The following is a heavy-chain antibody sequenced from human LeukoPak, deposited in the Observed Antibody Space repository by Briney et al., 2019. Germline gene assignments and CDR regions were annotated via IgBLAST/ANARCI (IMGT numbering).Heavy chain of an antibody. D-gene: IGHD6-19*01. CDR2: IYYSGST. J-gene: IGHJ4*02. CDR1: GGSISSYY. CDR3: ARRHSSGPYFDY. V-gene: IGHV4-59*08. Sequence: SETLSPTCTVSGGSISSYYWSWIRQPPGKGLEWIGYIYYSGSTNYNPSLKSRVTISVDTSKNQFSLKLSSVTAADTAVYYCARRHSSGPYFDYWGQGTLVTVSS.